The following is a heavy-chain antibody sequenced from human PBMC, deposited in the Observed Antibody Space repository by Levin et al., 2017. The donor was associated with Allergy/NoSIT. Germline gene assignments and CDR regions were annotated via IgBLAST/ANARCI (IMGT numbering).Heavy chain of an antibody. CDR1: GFSLSTSGVG. Sequence: SGPTLVKPTQTLTLTCTFSGFSLSTSGVGVGWIRQPPGKALEWLALIYWDDDKRYSPSLKSRLTITKDTSQNQVVLTMTNMDPVDTATLYCAHRQGGLDSHLAAAGTGYVGAFDIWGQGTMVTVSS. J-gene: IGHJ3*02. CDR2: IYWDDDK. V-gene: IGHV2-5*02. D-gene: IGHD6-13*01. CDR3: AHRQGGLDSHLAAAGTGYVGAFDI.